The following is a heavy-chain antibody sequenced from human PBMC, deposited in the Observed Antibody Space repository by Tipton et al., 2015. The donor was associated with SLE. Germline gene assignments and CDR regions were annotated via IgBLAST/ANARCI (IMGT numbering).Heavy chain of an antibody. CDR1: GFTFSSYW. Sequence: SLRLSCAASGFTFSSYWMHWVRQAPGKGLVWVSRINSDGSSTSYADSVKGRFTISRDNAKNTLYLQMNSLRAEDTAVYYCAKDLHSSPYYFDYWGQGTLVTVSS. CDR2: INSDGSST. CDR3: AKDLHSSPYYFDY. D-gene: IGHD6-6*01. J-gene: IGHJ4*02. V-gene: IGHV3-74*01.